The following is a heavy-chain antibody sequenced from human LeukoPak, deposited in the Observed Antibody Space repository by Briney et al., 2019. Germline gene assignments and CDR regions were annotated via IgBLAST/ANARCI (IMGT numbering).Heavy chain of an antibody. CDR1: GGSISSYY. Sequence: PSETLSLTCTVSGGSISSYYWSWIRQPPGKGLEWIGEINHSGSTNYNPSLKSQVTISVDTSKNQFSLKLSSVTAADTAVYYCARTRYDFWSGYVYYFDYWGQGTLVTVSS. V-gene: IGHV4-34*01. J-gene: IGHJ4*02. CDR2: INHSGST. CDR3: ARTRYDFWSGYVYYFDY. D-gene: IGHD3-3*01.